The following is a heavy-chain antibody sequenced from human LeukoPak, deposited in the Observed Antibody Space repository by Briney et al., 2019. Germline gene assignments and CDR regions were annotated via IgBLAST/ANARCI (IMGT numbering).Heavy chain of an antibody. J-gene: IGHJ2*01. D-gene: IGHD5-18*01. CDR2: IFPADSDT. CDR3: TRQRFTAGYLDL. V-gene: IGHV5-51*01. Sequence: GESLKISCKVSGFTFISSWIGWVRQTPGKGLEWMGIIFPADSDTKYSPSFQGQVTISVDKSTKTTYLQWTSLKASDTAIYYCTRQRFTAGYLDLWGRGTLVSVSS. CDR1: GFTFISSW.